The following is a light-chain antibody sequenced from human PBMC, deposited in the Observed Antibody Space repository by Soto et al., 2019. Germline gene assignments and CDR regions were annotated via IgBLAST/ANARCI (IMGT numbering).Light chain of an antibody. Sequence: TQSPATLSVSPGERATLSCRASQSVSDYLAWYQQRPGQAPRLLIYDTSSRATGIPDRFSGSGSGTDFTLTISRLEPEDFSVFYCQQYGTSEIIFGQGTRLEIK. CDR2: DTS. CDR3: QQYGTSEII. CDR1: QSVSDY. V-gene: IGKV3-20*01. J-gene: IGKJ5*01.